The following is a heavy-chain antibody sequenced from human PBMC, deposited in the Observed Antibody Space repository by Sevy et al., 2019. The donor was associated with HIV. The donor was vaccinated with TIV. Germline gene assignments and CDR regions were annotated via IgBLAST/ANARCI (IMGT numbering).Heavy chain of an antibody. Sequence: GGSLRLSCAASGFTFSNYYMSWIRQAPGKGLEWVSYISSLSSYTNFADSVKGRFTISRDNAKNSLYRQMKSLRAEDTAVYYCAGGSGRYNDAFDIWGQGTMVTVSS. CDR1: GFTFSNYY. D-gene: IGHD1-26*01. CDR2: ISSLSSYT. V-gene: IGHV3-11*06. CDR3: AGGSGRYNDAFDI. J-gene: IGHJ3*02.